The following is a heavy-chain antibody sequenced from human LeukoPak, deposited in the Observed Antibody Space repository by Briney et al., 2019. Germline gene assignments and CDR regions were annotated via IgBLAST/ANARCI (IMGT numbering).Heavy chain of an antibody. V-gene: IGHV3-30-3*01. Sequence: PGGSLRLSCAASGFTFSSYAMHWVRQAPGKGLEWVAVISYDGSNKYYADSVKGRFTISRDNSKNTLYLQMNSLRAEDTAVYYCARSTPVLHDAFDIWGQGTMVTVSS. D-gene: IGHD5/OR15-5a*01. CDR1: GFTFSSYA. CDR2: ISYDGSNK. CDR3: ARSTPVLHDAFDI. J-gene: IGHJ3*02.